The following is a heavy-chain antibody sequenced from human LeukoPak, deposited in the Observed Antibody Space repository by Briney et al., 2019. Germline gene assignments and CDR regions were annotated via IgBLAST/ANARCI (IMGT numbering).Heavy chain of an antibody. J-gene: IGHJ5*02. Sequence: GGSLRLSCAASGFTFSSYAMHWVRQAPGKGLEWVAVISYDGSNKYYADSVKGRFTISRDNSKNTLYLQMNSLRAEDTAVYYCAREARWLRCLDHWGQGTLVTVSS. CDR3: AREARWLRCLDH. V-gene: IGHV3-30-3*01. D-gene: IGHD4-17*01. CDR2: ISYDGSNK. CDR1: GFTFSSYA.